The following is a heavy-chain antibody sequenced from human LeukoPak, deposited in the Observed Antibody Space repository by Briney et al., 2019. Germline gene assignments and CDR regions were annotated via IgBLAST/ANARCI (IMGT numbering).Heavy chain of an antibody. V-gene: IGHV3-23*01. CDR3: AKSGIAAAGMILYYFDY. Sequence: GGSLRLSCAASGFTVSSNEMSWVRQAPGKGLEWVSAISGSGGSTYYADSVKGRFTISRDNSKNTLYLQMNSLRAEDTAVYYCAKSGIAAAGMILYYFDYWGQGTLVTVSS. CDR1: GFTVSSNE. CDR2: ISGSGGST. J-gene: IGHJ4*02. D-gene: IGHD6-13*01.